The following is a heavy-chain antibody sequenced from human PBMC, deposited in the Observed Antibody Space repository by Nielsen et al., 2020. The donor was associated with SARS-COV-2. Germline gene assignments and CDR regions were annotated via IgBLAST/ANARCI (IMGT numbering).Heavy chain of an antibody. CDR2: ISGGSDDM. Sequence: GESLKISCVASGFTFSTYSMSWVRQTPGKGLEWVASISGGSDDMYYADSVKGRFTISRDDAKNSLYLQMNSLGAEDTAVYFCARCNGPYWYFDLWGRGTQVTVSS. V-gene: IGHV3-21*01. CDR3: ARCNGPYWYFDL. D-gene: IGHD2-8*01. J-gene: IGHJ2*01. CDR1: GFTFSTYS.